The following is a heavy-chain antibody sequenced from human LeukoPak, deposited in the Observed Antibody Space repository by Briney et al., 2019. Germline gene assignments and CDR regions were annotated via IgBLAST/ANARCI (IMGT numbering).Heavy chain of an antibody. CDR1: GFTFSSYD. CDR3: ARSGSYSTGLDY. Sequence: GGSLKLSCAASGFTFSSYDMYWVRQATGQGLEWVSGIGTGGDPSYPGSVKGRFTISRENGKNSLYLQMNSLRAWDTAVYYCARSGSYSTGLDYWGQGTLVTVSS. D-gene: IGHD1-26*01. J-gene: IGHJ4*02. V-gene: IGHV3-13*05. CDR2: IGTGGDP.